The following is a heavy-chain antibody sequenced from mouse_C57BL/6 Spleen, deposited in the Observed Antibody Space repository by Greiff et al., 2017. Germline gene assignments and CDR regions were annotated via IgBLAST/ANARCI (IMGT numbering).Heavy chain of an antibody. Sequence: DVQLVESEGGLVQPGSSMKLSCTASGFTFSDYYMAWVRQVPEKGLEWVANINYDGSSTYYLASLKSRFIISRDNAKNILYLQMSSLKSEDTATYYCAREELDYGYYFDYWGQGTTLTVSS. CDR3: AREELDYGYYFDY. CDR2: INYDGSST. D-gene: IGHD1-1*01. CDR1: GFTFSDYY. V-gene: IGHV5-16*01. J-gene: IGHJ2*01.